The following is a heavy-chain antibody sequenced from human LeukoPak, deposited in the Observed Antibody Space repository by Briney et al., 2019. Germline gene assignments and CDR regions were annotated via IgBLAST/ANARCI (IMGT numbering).Heavy chain of an antibody. CDR2: IKGDGSST. CDR3: VREGLECSGSSCQRAASDY. V-gene: IGHV3-74*01. CDR1: GFTFTTYW. J-gene: IGHJ4*02. Sequence: PGGSLRLSCAASGFTFTTYWMHWVRQVPGKGLVWVARIKGDGSSTRHADSMKGRFTISRDNAKNTLYLQMNSLRDEDTAVYYCVREGLECSGSSCQRAASDYWGQGTLVTVSS. D-gene: IGHD2-2*01.